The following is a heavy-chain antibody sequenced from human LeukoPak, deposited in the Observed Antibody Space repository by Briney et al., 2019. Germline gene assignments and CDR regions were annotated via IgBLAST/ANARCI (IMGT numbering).Heavy chain of an antibody. J-gene: IGHJ4*02. Sequence: PGGSLRLSCAASGFTFSSYSMNWVRQAPGKGLEWVSYISSSSSTIYYADSVKGRFTISGDNAKNSLYLQMNSLRAEDTAVYYCARTTVTRRGDYWGQGTLVTVSS. CDR1: GFTFSSYS. V-gene: IGHV3-48*01. CDR3: ARTTVTRRGDY. D-gene: IGHD4-17*01. CDR2: ISSSSSTI.